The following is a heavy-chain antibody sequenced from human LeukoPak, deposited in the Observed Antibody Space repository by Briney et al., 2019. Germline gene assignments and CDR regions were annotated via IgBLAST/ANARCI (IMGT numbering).Heavy chain of an antibody. J-gene: IGHJ4*02. D-gene: IGHD3-9*01. V-gene: IGHV1-2*04. CDR3: ARAPPQFADILTGYYPAYYFDY. Sequence: ASVKVSCKASGYTFTGYYMHWVRQAPGQGLEWMGWINPNSGGTNYAQKFQGWVTMTRDTSISTAYMELSRLRSDDTAVYYCARAPPQFADILTGYYPAYYFDYWSQGTLVTVSS. CDR1: GYTFTGYY. CDR2: INPNSGGT.